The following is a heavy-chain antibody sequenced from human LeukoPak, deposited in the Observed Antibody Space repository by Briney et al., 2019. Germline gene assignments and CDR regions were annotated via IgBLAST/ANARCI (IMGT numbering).Heavy chain of an antibody. CDR1: GYTFTGYY. CDR3: ARVRTHYYDSSGPRDNDAFDI. Sequence: GASVKVSCKASGYTFTGYYMHWVRQAPGQGLEWMGIINPSGGSTSYAQKFQGRVTMTRDTSTSTVYMELSSLRSEDTAVYYCARVRTHYYDSSGPRDNDAFDIWGQGTMVTVSS. CDR2: INPSGGST. V-gene: IGHV1-46*01. J-gene: IGHJ3*02. D-gene: IGHD3-22*01.